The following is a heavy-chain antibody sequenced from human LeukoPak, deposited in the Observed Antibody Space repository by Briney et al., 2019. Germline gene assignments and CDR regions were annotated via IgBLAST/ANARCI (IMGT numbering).Heavy chain of an antibody. CDR2: ISSSSSYI. Sequence: GGSLRLSCAASGFIVSTKHVIWVRQAPGKGLEWVSSISSSSSYIYYADSVKGRFTISRDNTENSLYLQMNSLRAEDTAVYYCARGNWFDPWGQGTLVTVSS. J-gene: IGHJ5*02. CDR1: GFIVSTKH. V-gene: IGHV3-21*01. CDR3: ARGNWFDP.